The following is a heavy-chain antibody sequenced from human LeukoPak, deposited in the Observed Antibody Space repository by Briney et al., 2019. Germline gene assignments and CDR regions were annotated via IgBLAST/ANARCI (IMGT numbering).Heavy chain of an antibody. CDR2: IYSSTST. D-gene: IGHD2-2*01. CDR1: GFTVSSTY. J-gene: IGHJ4*02. CDR3: ARGYCSSTTCPWSFDY. V-gene: IGHV3-53*01. Sequence: GGSLRLSCAASGFTVSSTYMAWVRQAPGKGLEWVSIIYSSTSTYYADSVKGRFTLSRDNSKNTLFLQMNSLRAEDTAVYFCARGYCSSTTCPWSFDYWGQGTLVTVSS.